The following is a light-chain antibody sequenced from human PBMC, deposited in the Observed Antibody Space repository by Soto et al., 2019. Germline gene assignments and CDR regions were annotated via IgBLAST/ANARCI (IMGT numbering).Light chain of an antibody. CDR2: EVT. Sequence: QSVLTQPASVSGSPGQSITISCTGTSIDVGTYTLVSWYRQYPGKAPKLLLYEVTKLPSGVSNRFSGSKSGNTASLTISGLQAEDEADYFCCSYAGSKTLVVFGGGTKVTVL. J-gene: IGLJ2*01. CDR1: SIDVGTYTL. CDR3: CSYAGSKTLVV. V-gene: IGLV2-23*02.